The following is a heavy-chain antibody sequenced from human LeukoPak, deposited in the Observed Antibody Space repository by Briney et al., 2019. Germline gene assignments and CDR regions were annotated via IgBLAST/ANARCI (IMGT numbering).Heavy chain of an antibody. CDR2: IYYSGST. Sequence: KPSETLSLTCTVSGGSISSSSYYWGWIRQPPGKGLEWIGSIYYSGSTYYNPSLKSRVTISVDTSKNQFSLKLSSVTAADTAVYYCARAPSRLYGSGSYYNRGIYFDYWGQGTLVTVSS. CDR1: GGSISSSSYY. CDR3: ARAPSRLYGSGSYYNRGIYFDY. D-gene: IGHD3-10*01. V-gene: IGHV4-39*07. J-gene: IGHJ4*02.